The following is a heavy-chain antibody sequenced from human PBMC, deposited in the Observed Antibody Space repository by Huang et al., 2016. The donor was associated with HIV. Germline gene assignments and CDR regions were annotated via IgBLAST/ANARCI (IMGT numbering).Heavy chain of an antibody. Sequence: QVHLVQSGAEVKKPGASVKVSCKASGYTFTNYDINWVRQAPGRGLEWMGWMNPNTGNTGFAQSFQGRVTMTRKTSITTAHMELTSLTSEDTAVYYCARSAYGDLDYWGLGTLVIVSS. J-gene: IGHJ4*02. D-gene: IGHD4-17*01. CDR2: MNPNTGNT. CDR1: GYTFTNYD. CDR3: ARSAYGDLDY. V-gene: IGHV1-8*02.